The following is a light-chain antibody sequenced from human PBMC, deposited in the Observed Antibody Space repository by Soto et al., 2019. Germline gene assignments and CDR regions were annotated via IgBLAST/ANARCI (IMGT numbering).Light chain of an antibody. CDR1: SSDVGGYKY. J-gene: IGLJ3*02. CDR3: SSYTSSNTWV. Sequence: QSALTQPASVSGSPGQSITISCTGTSSDVGGYKYVSWFQQHPGEAPKLMIYEVSNRPSGVSNRFSASKSGNTASLTISGLQAEDEADYYCSSYTSSNTWVFGGETKLTVL. CDR2: EVS. V-gene: IGLV2-14*01.